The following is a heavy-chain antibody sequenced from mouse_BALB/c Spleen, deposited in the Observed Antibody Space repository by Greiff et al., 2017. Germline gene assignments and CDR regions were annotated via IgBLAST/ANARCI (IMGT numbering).Heavy chain of an antibody. J-gene: IGHJ2*01. Sequence: QVQLQQSGAELAKPGASVKMSCKASGYTFTSYWMHWVKQRPGQGLEWIGYINPSTGYTEYNQKFKDKATLTADKSSSTAYMQLSSLTSEDSAVYYCARRGNSLDYWGQGTTLTVSS. CDR3: ARRGNSLDY. CDR2: INPSTGYT. D-gene: IGHD2-1*01. V-gene: IGHV1-7*01. CDR1: GYTFTSYW.